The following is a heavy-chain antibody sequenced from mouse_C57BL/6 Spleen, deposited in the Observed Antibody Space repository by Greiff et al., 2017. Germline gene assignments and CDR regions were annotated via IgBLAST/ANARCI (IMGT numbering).Heavy chain of an antibody. CDR3: ARYTVVVNWYFDV. J-gene: IGHJ1*03. CDR1: GYTFTDYY. V-gene: IGHV1-19*01. CDR2: INPYNGGT. D-gene: IGHD1-1*01. Sequence: EVQLQQSGPVLVKPGASVKMSCKASGYTFTDYYMNWVKQSHGKSLEWIGVINPYNGGTSYNQKFKGKATLTVDKSSSTAYMELNSLTSEDSAVYYCARYTVVVNWYFDVWGTGTTVTVSS.